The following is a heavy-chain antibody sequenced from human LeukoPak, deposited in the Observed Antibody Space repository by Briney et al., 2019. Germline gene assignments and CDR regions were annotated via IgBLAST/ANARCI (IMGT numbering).Heavy chain of an antibody. J-gene: IGHJ4*02. Sequence: GGALLLSCAASGFTFSSYAMHWVRQAPGKGLEWVAVISYDGRNKYYADSVKGRFTISRDNSKNTLYLQMNSLRGEDTAVYYCAAGRIVATIAYWGQGTLVTVSS. CDR2: ISYDGRNK. CDR1: GFTFSSYA. D-gene: IGHD5-12*01. V-gene: IGHV3-30*04. CDR3: AAGRIVATIAY.